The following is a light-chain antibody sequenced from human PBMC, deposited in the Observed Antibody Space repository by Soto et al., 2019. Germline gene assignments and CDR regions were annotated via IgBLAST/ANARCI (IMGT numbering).Light chain of an antibody. CDR3: FSFTKSITHX. CDR1: SSDIGAYDY. CDR2: EVN. V-gene: IGLV2-14*01. J-gene: IGLJ1*01. Sequence: QSAPTHPASLSRSPGQSITISSTGTSSDIGAYDYVSWFKQHPGKAPKLMISEVNNRPSGVSNRFSGSKSGNTAYLTISGRQGEDESEYFCFSFTKSITHXFGTGN.